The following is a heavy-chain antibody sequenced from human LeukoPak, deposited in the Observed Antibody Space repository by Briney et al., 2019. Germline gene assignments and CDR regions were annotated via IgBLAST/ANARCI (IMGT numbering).Heavy chain of an antibody. CDR1: GGTFSSYA. D-gene: IGHD3-10*01. J-gene: IGHJ4*02. CDR2: IIPIFGTA. Sequence: SVKVSCKASGGTFSSYAISWVRQAPGQGLEWTGGIIPIFGTANYAQKFQGRVTITADESTSTAYMELSSLRSEDTAVYYCARPHYYGSGSYYDFDYWGQGTLVTVSS. V-gene: IGHV1-69*01. CDR3: ARPHYYGSGSYYDFDY.